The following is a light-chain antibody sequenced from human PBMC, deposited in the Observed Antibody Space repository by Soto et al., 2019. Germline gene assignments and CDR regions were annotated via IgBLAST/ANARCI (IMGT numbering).Light chain of an antibody. Sequence: QSALTQPRSVSGSPGQSVTISCTGTSSDVGGYNYVSWYQQHPGKAPKLMIYDVSKRPSGIPDRSSGSKSCNAASLTISGLQAEDEADYYCCSYAGSYTLVVFGGGTKVTVL. J-gene: IGLJ2*01. CDR1: SSDVGGYNY. CDR2: DVS. CDR3: CSYAGSYTLVV. V-gene: IGLV2-11*01.